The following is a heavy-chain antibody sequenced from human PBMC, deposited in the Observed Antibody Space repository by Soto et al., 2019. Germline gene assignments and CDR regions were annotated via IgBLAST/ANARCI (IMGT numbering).Heavy chain of an antibody. CDR3: ARGSLGYCSGGSCYYYYYGMDV. V-gene: IGHV1-69*01. J-gene: IGHJ6*02. Sequence: QVPLVQSGAEVKKPGSSVKVSCKASGGTFSSYAISWVRQAPGQGLEWMGGIIPIFGTANYAQKFQGRVTITADESTSTAYMELSSLRSEDTAVYYCARGSLGYCSGGSCYYYYYGMDVWGQGTTVTVSS. CDR2: IIPIFGTA. CDR1: GGTFSSYA. D-gene: IGHD2-15*01.